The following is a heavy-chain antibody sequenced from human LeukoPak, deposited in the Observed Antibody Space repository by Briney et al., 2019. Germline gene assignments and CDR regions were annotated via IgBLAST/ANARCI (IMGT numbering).Heavy chain of an antibody. V-gene: IGHV3-7*03. J-gene: IGHJ4*02. CDR2: ISDGGSAT. CDR1: GYTFSPYW. D-gene: IGHD3-10*02. Sequence: GGSLRLSCEASGYTFSPYWMSWVRQTPGKGLEWVASISDGGSATYYVDSVRGRFTISRDDAKNSLFLQMNSLRADDTAVYYCTRENYVPDSWGQGTLVTVSS. CDR3: TRENYVPDS.